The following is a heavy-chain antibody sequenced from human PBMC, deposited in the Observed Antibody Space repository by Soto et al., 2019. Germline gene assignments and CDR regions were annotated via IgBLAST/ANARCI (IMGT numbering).Heavy chain of an antibody. CDR2: IIPIFGTA. CDR1: GGPFSSYA. CDR3: ARGWGYDSNDYYYAY. Sequence: QVQLVQSGAEVKKPGSSVKVSCKASGGPFSSYAISWVRQAPGQGLEWMGGIIPIFGTANHAQKFQGRVTIIADESTSTVYMELSSLRSEDTAMYYCARGWGYDSNDYYYAYWGQGTLVIVSS. V-gene: IGHV1-69*01. D-gene: IGHD3-22*01. J-gene: IGHJ4*02.